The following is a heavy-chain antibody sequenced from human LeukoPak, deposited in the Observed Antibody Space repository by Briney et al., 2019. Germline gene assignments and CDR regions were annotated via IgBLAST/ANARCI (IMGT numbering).Heavy chain of an antibody. CDR3: ARDIRAWDIVVVPAAPRFDP. CDR2: IIPIFGTV. V-gene: IGHV1-69*13. Sequence: GASVKVSCKASGGIFSNYAISWVRQAPGQGLEWMGGIIPIFGTVNYAQNFQGRVTITADESTSTAYMELSSLRSEDTAVYYCARDIRAWDIVVVPAAPRFDPWGQGTLVTVSS. CDR1: GGIFSNYA. J-gene: IGHJ5*02. D-gene: IGHD2-2*01.